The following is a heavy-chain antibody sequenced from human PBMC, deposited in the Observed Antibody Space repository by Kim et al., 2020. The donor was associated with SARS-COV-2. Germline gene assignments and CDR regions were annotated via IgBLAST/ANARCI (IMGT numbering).Heavy chain of an antibody. CDR2: ISSSSSTI. V-gene: IGHV3-48*02. J-gene: IGHJ4*02. Sequence: GGSLRRSCAASGFTFSSYSMNWVRQAPGKGLEWVSYISSSSSTIYYADSVKGRFTISRDNAKNSLYLQMNSLRDEDTAVYYCARDRGAYCGGDCYSPYYFDYWGQGTLVTVSS. CDR3: ARDRGAYCGGDCYSPYYFDY. D-gene: IGHD2-21*02. CDR1: GFTFSSYS.